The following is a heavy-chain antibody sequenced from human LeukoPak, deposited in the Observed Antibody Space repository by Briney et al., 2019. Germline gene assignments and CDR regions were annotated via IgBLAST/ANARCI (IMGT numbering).Heavy chain of an antibody. CDR1: GYSISSGYY. V-gene: IGHV4-38-2*02. CDR2: IYHSGST. J-gene: IGHJ4*02. D-gene: IGHD3-3*01. Sequence: PSETLSLTCTVSGYSISSGYYWGWIRQPPGKGLEWIGSIYHSGSTYYNPSLKSRVTISVDTSKNQFSLKLSSVTAADTAVYYCARDTNYGIRNSLDYWGQGTLVTVSS. CDR3: ARDTNYGIRNSLDY.